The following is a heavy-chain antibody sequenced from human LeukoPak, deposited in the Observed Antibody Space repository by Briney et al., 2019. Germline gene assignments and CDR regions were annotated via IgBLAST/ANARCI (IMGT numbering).Heavy chain of an antibody. CDR3: VRIVGAARFDP. CDR1: GGSFSGYY. Sequence: KPSETLSLTCAVYGGSFSGYYWSWIRQPPGKGLEWIGEINHSGSTNYNPSLKSRVTISVDTSKNQFSLKLSSVTAADTAVYYCVRIVGAARFDPWGQGTLVTVSS. D-gene: IGHD1-26*01. V-gene: IGHV4-34*01. J-gene: IGHJ5*02. CDR2: INHSGST.